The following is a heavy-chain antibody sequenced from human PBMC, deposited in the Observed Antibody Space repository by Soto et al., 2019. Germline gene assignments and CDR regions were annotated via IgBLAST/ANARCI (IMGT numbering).Heavy chain of an antibody. V-gene: IGHV1-8*01. CDR2: MSPNSGDR. CDR3: ARGWYEYSSSLTANWFDP. Sequence: QVQLVQSGAEVRRPGASVKVACKASGYTFTSYDINWVRQAPGQGLEWMGWMSPNSGDRGYAQKCQGRVTMVRDTSITTAYMEQSSLKSEDTAVYYCARGWYEYSSSLTANWFDPWGQGTLVTVSS. J-gene: IGHJ5*02. D-gene: IGHD6-6*01. CDR1: GYTFTSYD.